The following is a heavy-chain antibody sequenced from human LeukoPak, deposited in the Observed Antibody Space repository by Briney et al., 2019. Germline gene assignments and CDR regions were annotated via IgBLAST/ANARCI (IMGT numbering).Heavy chain of an antibody. V-gene: IGHV3-23*01. Sequence: GGSLRLSCAASVFTFSSYAMSWVRQAPGKGLEWVSAISGSGGSTYYADSVKGRFTISRDNSKNTLYLQMNSLRAEDTAVYYCAKARYSYGTESDYYYYMDVWGKGTTVTVSS. J-gene: IGHJ6*03. CDR1: VFTFSSYA. D-gene: IGHD5-18*01. CDR2: ISGSGGST. CDR3: AKARYSYGTESDYYYYMDV.